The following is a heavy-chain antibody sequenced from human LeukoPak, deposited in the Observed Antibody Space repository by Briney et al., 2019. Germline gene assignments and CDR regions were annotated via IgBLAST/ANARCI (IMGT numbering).Heavy chain of an antibody. J-gene: IGHJ4*02. Sequence: PSETLSLTCTVSGGSISSDYWSWIRQPAGKGLEWIGRISASGSTNYSPSLKSRVTMSVDTSKNQFSLKLSSVTAADTAVYYCARDGAYVRGTREFWGQGTLVTVSS. CDR1: GGSISSDY. CDR3: ARDGAYVRGTREF. V-gene: IGHV4-4*07. CDR2: ISASGST. D-gene: IGHD3-10*02.